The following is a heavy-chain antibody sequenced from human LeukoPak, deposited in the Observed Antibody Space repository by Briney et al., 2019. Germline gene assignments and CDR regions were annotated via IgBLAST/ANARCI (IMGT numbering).Heavy chain of an antibody. V-gene: IGHV5-51*01. D-gene: IGHD4-23*01. CDR2: IYPDDSDT. Sequence: GESLKISFQGSGYTFSNHWIGWVRQMPGKGLEWMGIIYPDDSDTRYSPSFQGQVTMSADKSIRTAYLQWSSLKASDTAIYYCARRELTPKRYFRYRGQGTLVTVSS. CDR3: ARRELTPKRYFRY. J-gene: IGHJ4*02. CDR1: GYTFSNHW.